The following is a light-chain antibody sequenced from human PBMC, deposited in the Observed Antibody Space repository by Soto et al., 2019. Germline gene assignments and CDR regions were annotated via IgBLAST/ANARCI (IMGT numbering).Light chain of an antibody. CDR1: SSDDGDYNY. CDR3: SSYTSSSTLV. J-gene: IGLJ1*01. CDR2: DVS. V-gene: IGLV2-14*01. Sequence: QSALTQPASVSGSPGQSITISCTGTSSDDGDYNYVSWYQQHPGKAPKVMIYDVSNRPSGVSNRFSGSKSGNTASLTISGLQAEDAADYYCSSYTSSSTLVFGTGTKVTVL.